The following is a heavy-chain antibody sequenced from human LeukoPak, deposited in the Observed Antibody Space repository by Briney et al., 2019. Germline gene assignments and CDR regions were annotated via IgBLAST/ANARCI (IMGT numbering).Heavy chain of an antibody. CDR1: GYTFTSYG. V-gene: IGHV1-18*01. Sequence: ASVKVTCKSSGYTFTSYGFSWVRQAPAQGLEWMGWVSAYNGNTNYAQKLQGRVSMTTDTYTSTAYMELRSLRSDDTAVYYCARGRAAVGYFDYWGRGTLVRVSS. D-gene: IGHD6-13*01. CDR2: VSAYNGNT. CDR3: ARGRAAVGYFDY. J-gene: IGHJ4*02.